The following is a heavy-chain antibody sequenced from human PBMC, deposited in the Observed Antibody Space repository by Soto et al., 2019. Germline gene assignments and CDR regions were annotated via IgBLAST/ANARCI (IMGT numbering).Heavy chain of an antibody. J-gene: IGHJ6*02. V-gene: IGHV1-69*13. CDR3: ARWRDIVLVPAAINPPDYYYYGMDV. Sequence: PSVKVSCKASGGTFSSYAISWVRQAPGQGLEWMGGIIPIFGTANYAQKFQGRVTITADESTSTAYMELSSLRSEDTAVYYCARWRDIVLVPAAINPPDYYYYGMDVWGQGTTVTISS. CDR2: IIPIFGTA. D-gene: IGHD2-2*02. CDR1: GGTFSSYA.